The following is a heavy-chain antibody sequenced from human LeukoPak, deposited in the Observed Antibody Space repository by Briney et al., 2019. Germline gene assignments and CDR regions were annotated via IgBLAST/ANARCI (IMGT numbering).Heavy chain of an antibody. CDR2: ISSSGSTI. J-gene: IGHJ4*02. CDR3: ARALYSGYAPYYFDY. Sequence: GGSLRLSCAASGFTFSSYEMNWVRQAPGKGLEWVSYISSSGSTIYYADSVKGRFTISRDNAKNSLYLQMNSLRAEDTAVYYCARALYSGYAPYYFDYWGQGTLVTVSS. D-gene: IGHD5-12*01. CDR1: GFTFSSYE. V-gene: IGHV3-48*03.